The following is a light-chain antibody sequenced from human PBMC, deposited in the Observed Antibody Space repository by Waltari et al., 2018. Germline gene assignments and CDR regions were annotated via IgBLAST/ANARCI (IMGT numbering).Light chain of an antibody. Sequence: QSAPTQPASVSGSPGQSITISCTGIASALGPYNYVSWYRQTPGKAPEVIIYDFTSRPPGVSSRFSGSKSGNTASLTISGLQDEDEGHYYCTSYTTTRLTFGGGTKLTV. CDR3: TSYTTTRLT. CDR1: ASALGPYNY. CDR2: DFT. V-gene: IGLV2-14*01. J-gene: IGLJ2*01.